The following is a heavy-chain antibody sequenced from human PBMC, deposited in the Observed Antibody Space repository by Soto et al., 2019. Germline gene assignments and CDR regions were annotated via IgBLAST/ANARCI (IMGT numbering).Heavy chain of an antibody. J-gene: IGHJ6*03. D-gene: IGHD6-13*01. Sequence: SETLSLTCTVSGDSVSSSSYYWDWIRQPPGKGLEWIASIYYSGSTYYKPSLKSRVTISVDTSKNQFSLRLSSVTAADTAIYYSARRTIIGTFYYYMDVWGKGTTVNVSS. CDR3: ARRTIIGTFYYYMDV. CDR2: IYYSGST. V-gene: IGHV4-39*01. CDR1: GDSVSSSSYY.